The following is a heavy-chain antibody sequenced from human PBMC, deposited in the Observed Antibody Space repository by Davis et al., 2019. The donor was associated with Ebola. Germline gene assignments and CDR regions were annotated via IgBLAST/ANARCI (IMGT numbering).Heavy chain of an antibody. D-gene: IGHD3-16*02. CDR2: ISSSGSTI. V-gene: IGHV3-48*04. CDR1: GFTFSSYS. J-gene: IGHJ6*02. Sequence: GESLKISCAASGFTFSSYSMNWVRQAPGKGLEWVSYISSSGSTIYYADSVKGRFTISRDNAKNSLYLQMNSLRAEDTAVYYCARDLIMITFGGVIEFYYYYGMDVWGQGTTVTVSS. CDR3: ARDLIMITFGGVIEFYYYYGMDV.